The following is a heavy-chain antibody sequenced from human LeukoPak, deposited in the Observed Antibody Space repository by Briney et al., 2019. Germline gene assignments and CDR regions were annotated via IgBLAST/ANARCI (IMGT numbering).Heavy chain of an antibody. CDR2: VYYDGST. D-gene: IGHD1-26*01. V-gene: IGHV4-39*01. Sequence: PSEALSLTCTVSRGSINSRRDYWWAWLRQPPGKGLEWIGSVYYDGSTYYKPSLKSRLTISVDMSKDQFSLNLTSVTAADTAVYFCARQRAGGTWAFEHWGQGTLLTVSP. CDR1: RGSINSRRDYW. CDR3: ARQRAGGTWAFEH. J-gene: IGHJ4*02.